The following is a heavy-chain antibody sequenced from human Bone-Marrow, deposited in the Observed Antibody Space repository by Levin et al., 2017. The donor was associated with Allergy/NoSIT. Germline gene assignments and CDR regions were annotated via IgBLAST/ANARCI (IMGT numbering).Heavy chain of an antibody. V-gene: IGHV2-5*02. CDR3: ARGKYQLLDAFDI. D-gene: IGHD2-2*01. J-gene: IGHJ3*02. CDR1: GFSLSTSGVS. CDR2: IYWDDDV. Sequence: SGPTLVKPTQTLTLTCTFSGFSLSTSGVSVGWIRQPPGKALEWLALIYWDDDVRYRASLKRRLVILKDPSKNQVVLTLTNVDPADTATDCCARGKYQLLDAFDIWGQGTMVTVSS.